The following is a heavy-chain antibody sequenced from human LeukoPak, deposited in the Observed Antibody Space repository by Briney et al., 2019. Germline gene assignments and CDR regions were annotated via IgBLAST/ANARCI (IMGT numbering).Heavy chain of an antibody. Sequence: SVKVSCKAPGGTFSSYAISWVRQAPGQGLEWMGRIIPIFGTANYAQKFQGRVTITTDESTSTAYMELSSLRSEDTAVYYCARDPNPYSGEGDYWGQGTLVTVSS. J-gene: IGHJ4*02. CDR1: GGTFSSYA. CDR3: ARDPNPYSGEGDY. V-gene: IGHV1-69*05. CDR2: IIPIFGTA. D-gene: IGHD3-10*01.